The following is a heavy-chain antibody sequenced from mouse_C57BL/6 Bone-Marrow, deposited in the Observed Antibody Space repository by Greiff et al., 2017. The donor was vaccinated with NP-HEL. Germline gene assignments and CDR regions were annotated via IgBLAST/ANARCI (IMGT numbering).Heavy chain of an antibody. CDR2: SRNKANDYTT. V-gene: IGHV7-1*01. CDR1: GFTFSDFY. CDR3: ARDASHSFSDY. D-gene: IGHD1-2*01. Sequence: EVKLMESGGGLVQSGRSLRLSCATSGFTFSDFYMEWVRQAPGKGLEWIAASRNKANDYTTEYSASVKGRFIVSRDTSQSILYLQMNALRAEDTDIYYCARDASHSFSDYWGQGTSVTVSS. J-gene: IGHJ4*01.